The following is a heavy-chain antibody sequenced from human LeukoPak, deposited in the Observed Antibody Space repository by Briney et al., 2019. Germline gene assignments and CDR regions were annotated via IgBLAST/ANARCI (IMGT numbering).Heavy chain of an antibody. CDR1: GFIFSSHA. CDR3: ARDPQSWFGEGGMDV. D-gene: IGHD3-10*01. CDR2: MSGSGVTT. V-gene: IGHV3-23*01. J-gene: IGHJ6*02. Sequence: GGSLRLSCAGSGFIFSSHAMNWVRQAPGKGLEWVSVMSGSGVTTYYADSVKGRFSSSRGNSKNTLYLQMNSLRVEDTAVYYCARDPQSWFGEGGMDVWGQGTTVTVFS.